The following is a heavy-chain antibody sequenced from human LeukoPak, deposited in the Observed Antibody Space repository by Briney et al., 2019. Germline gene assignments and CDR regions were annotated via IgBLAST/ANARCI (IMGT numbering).Heavy chain of an antibody. CDR1: GFTDSSTY. Sequence: GGSLRLSYAASGFTDSSTYMSWVRQAPGKGLEWVSVIYSGGSTFYADAVKGRFTISRDNSKNTVSLQMNSLRGEDTAVYYCARDTFQPGLIDSWGQGTLVTVSS. D-gene: IGHD2-2*01. CDR3: ARDTFQPGLIDS. V-gene: IGHV3-66*02. J-gene: IGHJ4*02. CDR2: IYSGGST.